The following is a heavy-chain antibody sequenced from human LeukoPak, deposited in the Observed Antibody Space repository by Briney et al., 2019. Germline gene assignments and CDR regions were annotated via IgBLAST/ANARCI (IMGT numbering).Heavy chain of an antibody. Sequence: GESLKISCKGSGYSFTSYWIGWVRQMPGKGLEWMGIIYPGDSDTRYSPSFQGQVTISADKSINTGYLQWSSLKASDTAMYYCVRTKNEYCSSPSCVFAGFDPWGQGTLVTVSS. CDR3: VRTKNEYCSSPSCVFAGFDP. V-gene: IGHV5-51*01. D-gene: IGHD2-2*01. J-gene: IGHJ5*02. CDR2: IYPGDSDT. CDR1: GYSFTSYW.